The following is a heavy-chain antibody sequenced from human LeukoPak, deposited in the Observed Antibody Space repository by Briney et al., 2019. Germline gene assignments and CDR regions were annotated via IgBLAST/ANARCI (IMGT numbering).Heavy chain of an antibody. CDR3: ARGISPEGFRSGPDYYYMDV. J-gene: IGHJ6*03. CDR1: GYTFTSYG. CDR2: ISAYNGNT. V-gene: IGHV1-18*01. Sequence: ASVKVSCKASGYTFTSYGISWVRQAPGQGLEWMGWISAYNGNTNYAQKLQGRVTMTTDTSTSTAYMELRSLRSDDTAVYYCARGISPEGFRSGPDYYYMDVWGKGTTVTVSS. D-gene: IGHD5-12*01.